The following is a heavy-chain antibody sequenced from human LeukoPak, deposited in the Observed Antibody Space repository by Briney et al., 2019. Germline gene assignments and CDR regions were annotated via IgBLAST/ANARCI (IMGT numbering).Heavy chain of an antibody. CDR2: INPSGGST. V-gene: IGHV1-46*01. D-gene: IGHD3-3*01. CDR3: ARNPLNYDFWSGYPNDY. CDR1: GYTFTGYY. J-gene: IGHJ4*02. Sequence: ASVKVSCKAFGYTFTGYYMHWVRQAPGQGLEWMGRINPSGGSTSYAQKFQGRVTMTRDTSTSTVYMELSSLRSEDTAVYYCARNPLNYDFWSGYPNDYWGQGTLVTVSS.